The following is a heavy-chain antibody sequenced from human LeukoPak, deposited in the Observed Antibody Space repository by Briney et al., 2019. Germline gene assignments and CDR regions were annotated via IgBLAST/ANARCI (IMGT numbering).Heavy chain of an antibody. CDR2: IYYSGST. J-gene: IGHJ6*04. CDR1: GGPISSGGYY. Sequence: ASETLSLTCTVSGGPISSGGYYWSWIRQHPGKGLEWIGYIYYSGSTYYNPSLKSRVTISVDTSKNQFSLKLSSVTAADTAVYYCARGIAVAGPRGDYYYYGMDVWGKGTTVTVSS. D-gene: IGHD6-19*01. V-gene: IGHV4-31*03. CDR3: ARGIAVAGPRGDYYYYGMDV.